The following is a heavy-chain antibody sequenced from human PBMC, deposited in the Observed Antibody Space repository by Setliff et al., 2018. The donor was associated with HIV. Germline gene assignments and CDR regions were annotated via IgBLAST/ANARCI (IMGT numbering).Heavy chain of an antibody. CDR3: ARDRASVRDTIFGGAQYYYYMDV. Sequence: PGGSLRLSCAASGFSVSSQYMGWVRQAPGKGLEWVSVITNGGRTDSVKGRFTISRDNAKNSLYLQMNSLRADDTAVYYCARDRASVRDTIFGGAQYYYYMDVRGKGTTVTVSS. CDR2: ITNGGRT. J-gene: IGHJ6*03. V-gene: IGHV3-66*01. D-gene: IGHD3-3*01. CDR1: GFSVSSQY.